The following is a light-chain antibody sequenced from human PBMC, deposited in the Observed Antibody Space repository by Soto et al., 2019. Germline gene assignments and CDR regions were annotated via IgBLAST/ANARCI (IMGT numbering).Light chain of an antibody. V-gene: IGLV2-14*01. J-gene: IGLJ1*01. CDR3: SSYTSSSTYV. CDR1: SSDVSGYNY. CDR2: EVS. Sequence: QSARTQPASVSGSPGQSITLSCTGTSSDVSGYNYVSWYQQHPGKAPKLMIYEVSNRPSGVSNRFSGSKSGNTASLTISGLQAEDEADYYCSSYTSSSTYVFGTATKLTVL.